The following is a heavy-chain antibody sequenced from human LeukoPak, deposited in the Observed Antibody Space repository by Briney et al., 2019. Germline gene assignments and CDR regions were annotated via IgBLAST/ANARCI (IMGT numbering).Heavy chain of an antibody. J-gene: IGHJ4*02. CDR2: IRSKAYGGTT. D-gene: IGHD3-22*01. Sequence: GASLRLSCTVSGFTFGEYALSSVRQAAGTGLEWVGFIRSKAYGGTTEDAASVKGRFTISRDDSKSIAYLQMNSLKTEDTAVYYCTRGGYYDSSGYPYFDYWGQGTLVTVSS. V-gene: IGHV3-49*04. CDR3: TRGGYYDSSGYPYFDY. CDR1: GFTFGEYA.